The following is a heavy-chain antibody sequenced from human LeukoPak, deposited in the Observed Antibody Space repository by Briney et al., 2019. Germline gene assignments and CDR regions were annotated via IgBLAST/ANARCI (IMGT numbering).Heavy chain of an antibody. J-gene: IGHJ2*01. D-gene: IGHD2-21*02. CDR3: ARDPGDSWYFDL. CDR2: IYYSGST. CDR1: GGSISSYY. Sequence: SETLSLTCTVSGGSISSYYWSWIRQPPGKGLEWIGYIYYSGSTNYNPSLKTRVTISVDTSGNQFSLKLSSVTAADTAVYYCARDPGDSWYFDLWGRGTLVTVSS. V-gene: IGHV4-59*01.